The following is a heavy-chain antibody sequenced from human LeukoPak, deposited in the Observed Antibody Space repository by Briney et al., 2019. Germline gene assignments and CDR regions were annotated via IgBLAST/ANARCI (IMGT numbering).Heavy chain of an antibody. V-gene: IGHV3-74*03. J-gene: IGHJ5*02. Sequence: GESLRLSCESSGFTLKHYWMSWLRRAPFKGLEWVSRSKYDGSTAMYAESVKGRFTISRDNARGTLYLQMNSLRVDDTAVYHCAKSDWFDPCGRGILVTVSS. CDR3: AKSDWFDP. CDR2: SKYDGSTA. CDR1: GFTLKHYW.